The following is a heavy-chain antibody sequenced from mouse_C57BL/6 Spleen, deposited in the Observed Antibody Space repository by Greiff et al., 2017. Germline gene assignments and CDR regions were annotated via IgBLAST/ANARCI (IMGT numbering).Heavy chain of an antibody. D-gene: IGHD4-1*01. CDR2: IYPGAGDT. Sequence: VQLQQSGAELVKPGASVKVSCKASGYAFSSYWMNWVKQRPGKGLEWIGQIYPGAGDTKYNVKFKGKATLTADKSSSTAYMQLNSLTSEDSEVQCCTRSPNSVYWYFDGWDTGTTVTVSS. CDR3: TRSPNSVYWYFDG. V-gene: IGHV1-80*01. CDR1: GYAFSSYW. J-gene: IGHJ1*03.